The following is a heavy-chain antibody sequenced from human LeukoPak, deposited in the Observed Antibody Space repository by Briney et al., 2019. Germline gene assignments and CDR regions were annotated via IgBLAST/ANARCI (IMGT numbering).Heavy chain of an antibody. Sequence: GGSLRLSCAASGFTFSSYAMSWVRQAPGKGLQWVSGISGSGGGTYYADSVKGRFTISRDNSKNTLYLQMNSLRAEDTAVYYCAKDTSYLTSVFDYWGQGTLVTVSS. CDR2: ISGSGGGT. CDR3: AKDTSYLTSVFDY. J-gene: IGHJ4*02. V-gene: IGHV3-23*01. CDR1: GFTFSSYA. D-gene: IGHD3-16*02.